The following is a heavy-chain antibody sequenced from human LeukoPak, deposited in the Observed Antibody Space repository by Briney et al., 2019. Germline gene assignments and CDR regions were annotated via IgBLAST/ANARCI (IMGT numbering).Heavy chain of an antibody. CDR1: GGTFSSYA. V-gene: IGHV1-69*01. D-gene: IGHD2-2*01. J-gene: IGHJ5*02. CDR3: ARERGDIVVVPAAGLYNWFDP. Sequence: GASVTVSCKASGGTFSSYAISWVRQAPGQGLEWMGGIIPIFGTANYAQKFQGRVTITADESTSTAYMELSSLRSEDTAVYYCARERGDIVVVPAAGLYNWFDPWGQGTLVTVSS. CDR2: IIPIFGTA.